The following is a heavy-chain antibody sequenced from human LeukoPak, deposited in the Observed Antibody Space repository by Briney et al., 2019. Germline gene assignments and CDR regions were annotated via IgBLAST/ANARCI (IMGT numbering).Heavy chain of an antibody. CDR3: ARYNWNDPGAFDI. Sequence: GASVKVSCKASGGTFSSYAISWVRQAPGQGLEWMGGIIPIFGTANYAQKFQGRVTITADESTSTAYMELSSLRSEDTAVYYCARYNWNDPGAFDIWGQGTMVTVSS. D-gene: IGHD1-1*01. CDR1: GGTFSSYA. V-gene: IGHV1-69*13. J-gene: IGHJ3*02. CDR2: IIPIFGTA.